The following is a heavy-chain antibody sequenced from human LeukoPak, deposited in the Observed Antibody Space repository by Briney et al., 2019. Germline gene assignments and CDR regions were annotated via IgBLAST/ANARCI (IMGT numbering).Heavy chain of an antibody. CDR3: ARILGYCSGGSCLDY. D-gene: IGHD2-15*01. J-gene: IGHJ4*02. CDR2: INHSGST. V-gene: IGHV4-34*01. CDR1: GGSFSGYY. Sequence: PSETLSLTCAVYGGSFSGYYWSWIRQPPGKGLEWIGEINHSGSTNYNPSLKSRVTISVDTSKNQFSLKLNSVTAADTAVYYCARILGYCSGGSCLDYWGQGTLVTVSS.